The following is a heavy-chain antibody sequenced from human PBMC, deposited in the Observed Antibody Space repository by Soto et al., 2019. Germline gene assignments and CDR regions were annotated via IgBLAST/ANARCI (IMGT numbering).Heavy chain of an antibody. D-gene: IGHD4-17*01. V-gene: IGHV2-5*02. J-gene: IGHJ5*02. CDR2: ISWDDDK. CDR1: GFSLTTSGVG. CDR3: AHRTTTVTWWFDP. Sequence: QITLKESGPTLVKPTQTLTLTCTFSGFSLTTSGVGVGWHSPPPGHALDWLAPISWDDDKRYSPSLKSRLTITQDTSKNQVVLTMTNMDPADTATYFCAHRTTTVTWWFDPWGQGTLVTVSS.